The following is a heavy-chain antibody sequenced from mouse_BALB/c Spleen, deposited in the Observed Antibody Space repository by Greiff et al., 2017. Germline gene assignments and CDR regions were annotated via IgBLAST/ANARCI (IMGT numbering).Heavy chain of an antibody. J-gene: IGHJ4*01. CDR3: ARDRYDVRDYAMDD. Sequence: LVESGGGLVKPGGSLKLSCAASGFTFSDYYMYWVRQTPEKRLEWVATISDGGSYTYYPDSVKGRFTISRDNAKNNLYLQMSSLKSEDTAMYYCARDRYDVRDYAMDDWGQGTSVTVSS. CDR1: GFTFSDYY. D-gene: IGHD2-14*01. V-gene: IGHV5-4*02. CDR2: ISDGGSYT.